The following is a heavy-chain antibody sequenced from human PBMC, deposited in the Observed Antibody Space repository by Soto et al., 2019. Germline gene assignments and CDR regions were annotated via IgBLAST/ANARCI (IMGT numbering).Heavy chain of an antibody. J-gene: IGHJ3*01. Sequence: QITLKESGPAVVKPTQTLTLTCTFSGFSLSTGGVLVGWVRQPPGEALEWLALIFGDGDERYSSSLTHRLTIAKGSSANHVVLRLANVDLVDSGTYYCVHGSYTRGQYEAFDVWGQGTLVTVSS. CDR2: IFGDGDE. CDR1: GFSLSTGGVL. D-gene: IGHD6-19*01. V-gene: IGHV2-5*02. CDR3: VHGSYTRGQYEAFDV.